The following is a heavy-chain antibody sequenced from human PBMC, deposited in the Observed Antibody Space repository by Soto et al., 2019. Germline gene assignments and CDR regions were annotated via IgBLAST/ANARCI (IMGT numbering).Heavy chain of an antibody. D-gene: IGHD6-6*01. J-gene: IGHJ6*03. CDR1: GGSFSGYY. V-gene: IGHV4-34*01. CDR3: ARGRAGVSARESYYYMDV. Sequence: QVQLQQWGAGLLKPSETLSLTCAVYGGSFSGYYWSWIRQPPGKGLEWLGEINHSGSTNYNPSRKRQVTIAVHAPKNHFPLKLRAVTAADTAVYYCARGRAGVSARESYYYMDVWGKGTTVTVSS. CDR2: INHSGST.